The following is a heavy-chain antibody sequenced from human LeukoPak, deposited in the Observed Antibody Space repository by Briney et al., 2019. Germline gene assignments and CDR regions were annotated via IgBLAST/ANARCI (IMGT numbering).Heavy chain of an antibody. CDR3: ARGYCSSPTCFLDY. Sequence: SETLSLTCTVSGGSISSYYWNWIRQPPGKGLEWIGYIYYSGSTNYNPSLKSRVTISVDTSKNQFSLKLSSVTAADTAVYYCARGYCSSPTCFLDYWGQGTLVTVSS. D-gene: IGHD2-2*01. CDR1: GGSISSYY. CDR2: IYYSGST. J-gene: IGHJ4*02. V-gene: IGHV4-59*01.